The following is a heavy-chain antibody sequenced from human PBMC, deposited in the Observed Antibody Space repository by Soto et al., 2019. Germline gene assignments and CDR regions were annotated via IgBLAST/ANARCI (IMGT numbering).Heavy chain of an antibody. D-gene: IGHD2-2*02. Sequence: PGGSLRLSCVGSGFTFSTYSIHWVRQALGKGLEWVSSISSRSDTYYANSVKGRFTISRDNAKNSVSLQMNSLRAEDTAVYYCAREYTAWPLAYGLDVWGQGTTVTVSS. CDR1: GFTFSTYS. CDR3: AREYTAWPLAYGLDV. J-gene: IGHJ6*02. V-gene: IGHV3-21*01. CDR2: ISSRSDT.